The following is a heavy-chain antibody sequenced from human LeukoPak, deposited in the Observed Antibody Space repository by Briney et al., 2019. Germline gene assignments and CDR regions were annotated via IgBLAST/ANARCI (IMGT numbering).Heavy chain of an antibody. J-gene: IGHJ3*02. CDR3: ARESGYNPEPVAFDI. CDR1: GFTFSSYG. Sequence: GRSLRLSCAASGFTFSSYGMHWVRQAPGEGLEWVTVIRYDGGEEYYADSVRGRFTISRDNSKNTVYLQMNNLRAEDTALYYCARESGYNPEPVAFDIWGQGTTVTVSS. CDR2: IRYDGGEE. V-gene: IGHV3-33*01. D-gene: IGHD5-12*01.